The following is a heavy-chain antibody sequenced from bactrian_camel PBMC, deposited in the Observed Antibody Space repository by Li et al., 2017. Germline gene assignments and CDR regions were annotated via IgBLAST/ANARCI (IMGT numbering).Heavy chain of an antibody. Sequence: QLVESGGGSVQAGGSLRLSCAVSAMNYKSKCVAWFRQVPGKEREGVAYIHVANPRTYYTALAKGRFTISQDLARNMVYLQMNNLEPDDTAMYYCAGEVKLGWGDCNDGPGEYIYWGQGTQVTVS. V-gene: IGHV3S1*01. D-gene: IGHD5*01. J-gene: IGHJ4*01. CDR1: AMNYKSKC. CDR2: IHVANPRT. CDR3: AGEVKLGWGDCNDGPGEYIY.